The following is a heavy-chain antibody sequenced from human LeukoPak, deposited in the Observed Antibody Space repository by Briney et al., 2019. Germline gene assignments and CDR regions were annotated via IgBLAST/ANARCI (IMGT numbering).Heavy chain of an antibody. CDR2: IYPGGTT. CDR3: ARDRRAGLVLRFHGKEGDY. V-gene: IGHV3-53*01. J-gene: IGHJ4*02. D-gene: IGHD3-16*01. CDR1: GFTVSNYY. Sequence: PGGSLRLSCAASGFTVSNYYMIWVRQAPGEGLEWVSIIYPGGTTNYADSVKGRFTISRDNSKNTLYFQMNSLRAEDTAVYYCARDRRAGLVLRFHGKEGDYWGQGTLVTVSS.